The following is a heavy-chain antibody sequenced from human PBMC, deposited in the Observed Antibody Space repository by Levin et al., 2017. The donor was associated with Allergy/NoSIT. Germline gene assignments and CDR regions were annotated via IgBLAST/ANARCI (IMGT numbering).Heavy chain of an antibody. CDR2: ISCDGSNK. CDR3: ARDRLGSGSYVQYYYYFGMDV. J-gene: IGHJ6*02. Sequence: TGGSLRLSCAASGFTFSSYAIHWVRQAPGKGLEWVAVISCDGSNKFYADSVKGRFTISRDNSKNTLYLQMNSLRAEDTALYYCARDRLGSGSYVQYYYYFGMDVWGQGTTVTVSS. V-gene: IGHV3-30-3*01. D-gene: IGHD3-10*01. CDR1: GFTFSSYA.